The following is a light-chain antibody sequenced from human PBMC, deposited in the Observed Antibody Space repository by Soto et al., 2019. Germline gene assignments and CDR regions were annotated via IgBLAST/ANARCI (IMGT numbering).Light chain of an antibody. V-gene: IGKV1-39*01. Sequence: DIQMTQSPSSLSASVGDRVTITCRASQSISTYLNWYQQKPGKVPKLLIYAASSLQSGVPSRFSGSGSGTDFTLTISSLQPEDCATYYCQQTHTTFTFGGGTTVEIK. CDR3: QQTHTTFT. CDR2: AAS. CDR1: QSISTY. J-gene: IGKJ4*01.